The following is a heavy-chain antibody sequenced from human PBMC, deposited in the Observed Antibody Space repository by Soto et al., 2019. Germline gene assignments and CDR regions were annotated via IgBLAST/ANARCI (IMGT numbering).Heavy chain of an antibody. D-gene: IGHD5-12*01. J-gene: IGHJ4*02. CDR3: ARDPSGYDFPSPCFDY. Sequence: QVQLVESGGGVVQPGRSLRLSCAASGFTFSSYAMHWVRQAPGKGLEWVAVISYDGSNKYYADSVKGRFTISRDNSKNTLYLQMNSLRAEDTAAYYCARDPSGYDFPSPCFDYWGQGTLVTVSS. V-gene: IGHV3-30-3*01. CDR1: GFTFSSYA. CDR2: ISYDGSNK.